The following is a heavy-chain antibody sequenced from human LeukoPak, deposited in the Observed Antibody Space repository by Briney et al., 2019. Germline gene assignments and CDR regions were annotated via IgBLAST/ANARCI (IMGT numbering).Heavy chain of an antibody. CDR2: IWYDGTNK. J-gene: IGHJ4*02. D-gene: IGHD2-2*01. Sequence: GGSLRLSCVASGFTFNNFAMNWVRQAPGKGLEWVALIWYDGTNKYYADSVKGRFTISRDNSKNTLYLQMNSLRAEDTAVYYCARDYCSSTSCLFDYWGQGTLVTVSS. CDR3: ARDYCSSTSCLFDY. CDR1: GFTFNNFA. V-gene: IGHV3-33*08.